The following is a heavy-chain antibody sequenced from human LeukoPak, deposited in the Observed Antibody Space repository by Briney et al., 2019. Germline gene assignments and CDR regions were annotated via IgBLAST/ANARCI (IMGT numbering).Heavy chain of an antibody. CDR2: IYSGGST. CDR1: GFTVSSNY. J-gene: IGHJ4*02. CDR3: AREASSGYYPFDY. V-gene: IGHV3-53*01. D-gene: IGHD3-22*01. Sequence: GGSLRLSCAASGFTVSSNYMSWVRQAPGKGLEWVSVIYSGGSTYYADSVKGRFTISRDNSKNTLYLQMNSLRAEDTAVYYCAREASSGYYPFDYWGQGALVTVSS.